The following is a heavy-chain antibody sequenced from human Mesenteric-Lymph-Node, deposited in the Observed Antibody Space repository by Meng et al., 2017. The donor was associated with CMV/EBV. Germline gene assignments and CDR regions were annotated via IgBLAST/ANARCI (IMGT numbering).Heavy chain of an antibody. CDR1: GFTFSSYS. CDR2: ISSSSSTV. J-gene: IGHJ6*02. CDR3: ARVPKYYGMDV. Sequence: GESLKISCAASGFTFSSYSMNWVRQAPGKGLEWVSYISSSSSTVYYADSVKGRFTISRDNAKNSLYLQMNSLRAEDTAVYYCARVPKYYGMDVWGQGTTVTSP. V-gene: IGHV3-48*04.